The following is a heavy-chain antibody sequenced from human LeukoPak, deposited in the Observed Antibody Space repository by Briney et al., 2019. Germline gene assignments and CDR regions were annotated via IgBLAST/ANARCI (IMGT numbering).Heavy chain of an antibody. V-gene: IGHV4-39*07. J-gene: IGHJ4*02. CDR1: GCSISSSSCY. D-gene: IGHD5-24*01. Sequence: SETLSHTCTVSGCSISSSSCYWGWIRHPPGKGLEWIGSIYYSGSTYYNPSLKSRVTISVDTSKNQFSLKLSSVTAADTALYYCTRVDRHGYSDYWGQGTLVTVSS. CDR2: IYYSGST. CDR3: TRVDRHGYSDY.